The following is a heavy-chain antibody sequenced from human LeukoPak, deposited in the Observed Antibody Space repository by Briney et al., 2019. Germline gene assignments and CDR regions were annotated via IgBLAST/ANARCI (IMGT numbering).Heavy chain of an antibody. CDR2: INSDGSST. D-gene: IGHD4-23*01. CDR1: GFIFSSYW. CDR3: ARDYGGAYFDY. J-gene: IGHJ4*02. V-gene: IGHV3-74*01. Sequence: GGSLRLSCAASGFIFSSYWMHWVRQAPGKGLVWVSRINSDGSSTSYADSVKGRFTISRDNAKNTLYLQMNSLRAEDTAVYYCARDYGGAYFDYWGQGTLVTVSS.